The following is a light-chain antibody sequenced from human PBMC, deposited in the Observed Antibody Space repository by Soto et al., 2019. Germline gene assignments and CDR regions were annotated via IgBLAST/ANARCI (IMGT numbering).Light chain of an antibody. CDR3: AAWDDSLNGVV. J-gene: IGLJ2*01. CDR1: SSNIGSNT. V-gene: IGLV1-44*01. CDR2: SNN. Sequence: QSVLTQPPSASGTPGQRVTISCSGSSSNIGSNTVNWYQQLPGTAPKLLIYSNNQRPSGVPDRFSGSKSGTSASLAISGLQSEDEADYYCAAWDDSLNGVVFGGGTQVTVL.